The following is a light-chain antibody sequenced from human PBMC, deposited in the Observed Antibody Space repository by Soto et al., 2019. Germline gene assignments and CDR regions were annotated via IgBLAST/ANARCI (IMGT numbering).Light chain of an antibody. J-gene: IGKJ1*01. V-gene: IGKV3-20*01. Sequence: IVLTHSPGTLSLSPWERATLSCRASQSVRNDHVAWYQQKTGQAPRLLISRAVTRAIGIPDRFSGSGSGTGFTLTISSLEPEDFALYYCQQYGTTPWKFGQGTKVDIK. CDR2: RAV. CDR1: QSVRNDH. CDR3: QQYGTTPWK.